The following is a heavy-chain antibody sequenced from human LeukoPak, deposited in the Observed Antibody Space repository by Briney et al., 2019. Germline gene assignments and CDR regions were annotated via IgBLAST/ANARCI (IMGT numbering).Heavy chain of an antibody. CDR1: GYTFTSKF. V-gene: IGHV1-46*01. Sequence: ASVKVSCKASGYTFTSKFIHWVRQAPGQGLEWMGIINPSAGSTNFPQKFQGRVTMTRDTSTSTVYMELSNLRSEDTAVYYCAFGGGEEKNIFWSGPFDLWAQGPLVTV. D-gene: IGHD3-3*01. J-gene: IGHJ4*02. CDR3: AFGGGEEKNIFWSGPFDL. CDR2: INPSAGST.